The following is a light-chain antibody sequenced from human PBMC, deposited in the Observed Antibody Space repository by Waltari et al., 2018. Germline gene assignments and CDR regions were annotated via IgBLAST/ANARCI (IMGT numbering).Light chain of an antibody. V-gene: IGLV2-14*02. CDR2: GGS. J-gene: IGLJ1*01. Sequence: QSALTQPASVSGSPGQSITISCTGSSSDVGSYKFVSWYQQHPGKAPQLMIYGGSQRPSGVSNRFSGSKSGNTASLTISGLQAEDEADYYCSSYTRTTTLYVFGTGTKVTVL. CDR1: SSDVGSYKF. CDR3: SSYTRTTTLYV.